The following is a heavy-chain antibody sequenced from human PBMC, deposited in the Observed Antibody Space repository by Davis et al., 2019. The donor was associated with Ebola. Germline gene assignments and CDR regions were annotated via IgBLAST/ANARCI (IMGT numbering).Heavy chain of an antibody. D-gene: IGHD5-12*01. CDR3: ARGTVATIEAYFDH. Sequence: SLKISCGGSGFTFEDYAMYWVRQVPGKGLEWVSSITWNSGKIAYSDSVKGRFTVSRENAKNSLFLQMNSLRPEDTAWYYCARGTVATIEAYFDHWGQGALVTVS. V-gene: IGHV3-9*01. CDR2: ITWNSGKI. J-gene: IGHJ4*02. CDR1: GFTFEDYA.